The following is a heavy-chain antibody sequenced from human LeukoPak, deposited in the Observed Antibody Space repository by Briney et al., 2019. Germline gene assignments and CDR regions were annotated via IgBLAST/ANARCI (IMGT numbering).Heavy chain of an antibody. CDR2: ISYDGSNK. D-gene: IGHD2-15*01. CDR1: GFTFTDYG. V-gene: IGHV3-30*18. J-gene: IGHJ4*02. Sequence: GGSLRLSCVTSGFTFTDYGTHWVRQAPGKGLEWVAVISYDGSNKYYGDSVKGRFTISRDNSKNTLYLQTNSLIPDDTAVYYCAQASYSSNFDYWGQGTLVTVSS. CDR3: AQASYSSNFDY.